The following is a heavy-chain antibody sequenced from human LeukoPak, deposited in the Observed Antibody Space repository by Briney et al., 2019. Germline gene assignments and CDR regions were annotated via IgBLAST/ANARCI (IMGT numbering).Heavy chain of an antibody. V-gene: IGHV4-4*07. J-gene: IGHJ3*02. D-gene: IGHD2-2*01. CDR1: GGSIINYY. Sequence: SETLSLTCTVSGGSIINYYWSWVRQPAGKGLEWIGRIFSSGSTDYNPSLKSQVTMSVDTSKNQFSLKLTSMTAADTAVYYCARRKVLPTAVDAFDIWGQGTMVTVSS. CDR3: ARRKVLPTAVDAFDI. CDR2: IFSSGST.